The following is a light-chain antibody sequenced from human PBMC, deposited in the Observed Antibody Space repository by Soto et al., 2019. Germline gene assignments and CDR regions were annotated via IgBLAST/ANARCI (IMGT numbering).Light chain of an antibody. V-gene: IGKV3-20*01. J-gene: IGKJ1*01. Sequence: EIVLTQSPGTLSLSPGERATLSCRASQSVSNNYLAWYQQKPGQAPRLLIYAASSRATGIPDRFSGSGSGTDFTLTISRLEPEDFAVYYCQQYGSSLLWTFGQGTKVDIK. CDR2: AAS. CDR3: QQYGSSLLWT. CDR1: QSVSNNY.